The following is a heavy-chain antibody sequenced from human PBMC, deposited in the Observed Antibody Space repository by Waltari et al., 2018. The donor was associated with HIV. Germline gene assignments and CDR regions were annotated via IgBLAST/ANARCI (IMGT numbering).Heavy chain of an antibody. CDR2: ISWNSGTI. CDR1: GFTFDDYA. D-gene: IGHD4-17*01. J-gene: IGHJ2*01. CDR3: AKDKRSGYGGNSVWYFDL. V-gene: IGHV3-9*01. Sequence: EVQLVASGGGLVQPGRSLRLSCAASGFTFDDYALHWRRQAPGKGLEWVSGISWNSGTIGYADSVKGRFTISRDNAKNSLYLQMNSLRAEDTALYYCAKDKRSGYGGNSVWYFDLWGRGTLVTVSS.